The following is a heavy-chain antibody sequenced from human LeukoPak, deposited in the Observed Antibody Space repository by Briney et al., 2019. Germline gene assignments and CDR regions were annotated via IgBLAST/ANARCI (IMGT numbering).Heavy chain of an antibody. J-gene: IGHJ3*02. CDR1: GFTFSDYY. D-gene: IGHD3-22*01. CDR3: ARGKPSYYYDSSAYFYNGAFDI. CDR2: ISSRGSTK. V-gene: IGHV3-11*04. Sequence: GGSLRLSCAASGFTFSDYYMSWIRQAPGKGLEWVSYISSRGSTKSYADSVKGRFTISRDNAKKSVYLQMNSLRAEDTAVYYCARGKPSYYYDSSAYFYNGAFDIWGQGTMVTVSS.